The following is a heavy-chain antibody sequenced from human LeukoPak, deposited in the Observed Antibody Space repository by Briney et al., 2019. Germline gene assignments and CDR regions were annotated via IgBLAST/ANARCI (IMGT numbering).Heavy chain of an antibody. CDR2: IHNSGST. J-gene: IGHJ4*02. V-gene: IGHV4-4*08. D-gene: IGHD2-15*01. CDR3: TRVTPGGLCDY. Sequence: PSETLSLTCTVSGGSISSYYWSCIRRPPGKGLEWIGDIHNSGSTNYNPSLKSRVTISIDTSKNHFSLKLSSVTAADTAVYYCTRVTPGGLCDYWGQGAQVTISS. CDR1: GGSISSYY.